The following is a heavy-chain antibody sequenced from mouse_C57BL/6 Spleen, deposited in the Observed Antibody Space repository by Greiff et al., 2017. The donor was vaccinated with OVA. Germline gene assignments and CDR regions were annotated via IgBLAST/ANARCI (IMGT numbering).Heavy chain of an antibody. CDR2: IYPSDSET. V-gene: IGHV1-61*01. CDR3: ARGGRSDY. J-gene: IGHJ2*01. Sequence: QVQLKESGAELVRPGSSVKLSCKASGYTFTSYWMDWVKQRPGQGLEWIGNIYPSDSETHYNQKFKDKATLTVDKSSSTAYMQLSSLTSEDSAVYYCARGGRSDYWGQGTTLTVSS. CDR1: GYTFTSYW.